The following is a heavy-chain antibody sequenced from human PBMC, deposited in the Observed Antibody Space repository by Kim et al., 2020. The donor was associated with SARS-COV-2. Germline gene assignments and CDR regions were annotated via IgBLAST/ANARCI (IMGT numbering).Heavy chain of an antibody. V-gene: IGHV4-4*02. CDR1: GGSISNTNW. CDR3: GRCPVDSDPFWFHP. CDR2: IHHSGST. Sequence: SETLYLTCAVSGGSISNTNWWNWVRQAPGLGLEWIGEIHHSGSTKYNPSLKSRVIISIDKSKNQFSLNLSSVTAADTAVYYCGRCPVDSDPFWFHPWGQG. J-gene: IGHJ5*02. D-gene: IGHD3-22*01.